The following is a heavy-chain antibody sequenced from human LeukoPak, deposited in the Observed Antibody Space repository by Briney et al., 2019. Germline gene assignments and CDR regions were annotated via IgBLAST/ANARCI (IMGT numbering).Heavy chain of an antibody. Sequence: GGSLRLSCAASGFTFSSYEFNWVRQAPGKGLEWVSTISRSGGSTYYADSVKGRFTISRDNSQNTLYLQMNSLRGEDTALYYCARGTYYYDSSGYKTIDYWGQGTLVTVSS. J-gene: IGHJ4*02. D-gene: IGHD3-22*01. V-gene: IGHV3-23*01. CDR3: ARGTYYYDSSGYKTIDY. CDR2: ISRSGGST. CDR1: GFTFSSYE.